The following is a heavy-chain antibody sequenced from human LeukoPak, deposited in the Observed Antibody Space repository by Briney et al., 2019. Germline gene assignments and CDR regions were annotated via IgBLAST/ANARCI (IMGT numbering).Heavy chain of an antibody. V-gene: IGHV1-3*04. D-gene: IGHD6-19*01. J-gene: IGHJ1*01. CDR2: INTGNGNT. Sequence: ASVKVSCKASGYTFTTYTMHWVRQAPGQRLEWMGWINTGNGNTKYSQKFQGRVTITRDTSVSTAYMELSSLRSEDTAVYYCARCSSGTAEYFQHWGQGTLVTVSS. CDR1: GYTFTTYT. CDR3: ARCSSGTAEYFQH.